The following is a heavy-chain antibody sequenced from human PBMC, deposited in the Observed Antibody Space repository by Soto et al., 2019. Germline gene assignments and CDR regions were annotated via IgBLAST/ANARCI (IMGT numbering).Heavy chain of an antibody. V-gene: IGHV4-34*01. D-gene: IGHD2-15*01. J-gene: IGHJ5*02. CDR3: ANIVVDCFDP. CDR2: INHSGST. Sequence: SETLSVTCAVYGGFFIGYYWSWIRQPPGKGLEWIGEINHSGSTNYNPSLKSRVTISVDTSKNQFSLKLSSATAADTAVYYCANIVVDCFDPWGQGTLVTVSS. CDR1: GGFFIGYY.